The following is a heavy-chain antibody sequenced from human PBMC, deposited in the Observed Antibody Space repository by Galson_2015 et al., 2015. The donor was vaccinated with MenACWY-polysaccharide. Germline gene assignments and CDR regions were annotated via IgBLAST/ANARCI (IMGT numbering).Heavy chain of an antibody. Sequence: SLRLSCAASGFTFSSYSMNWVRQAPGKGLEWVSSISSSSRYIYYAVSVKGRFTISRDNAKNSLYLQMNSLRAEDTAVYYCARAPQAVAGSDYWGQGTLVTVSS. J-gene: IGHJ4*02. D-gene: IGHD6-19*01. CDR1: GFTFSSYS. CDR3: ARAPQAVAGSDY. V-gene: IGHV3-21*01. CDR2: ISSSSRYI.